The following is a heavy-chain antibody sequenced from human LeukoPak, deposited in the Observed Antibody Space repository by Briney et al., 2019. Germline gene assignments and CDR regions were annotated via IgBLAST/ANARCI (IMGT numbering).Heavy chain of an antibody. D-gene: IGHD3-10*01. CDR2: IYYSGST. Sequence: SETLSLTCTVSGGSISSSSYYWGWIRQPPGKGLEWIGSIYYSGSTYYNSSLKSRVTISVDTSKNQFSLKLSSVTAADTAVYYCARGWEVRGVEGFDYWGQGTLVTVSS. V-gene: IGHV4-39*07. CDR1: GGSISSSSYY. CDR3: ARGWEVRGVEGFDY. J-gene: IGHJ4*02.